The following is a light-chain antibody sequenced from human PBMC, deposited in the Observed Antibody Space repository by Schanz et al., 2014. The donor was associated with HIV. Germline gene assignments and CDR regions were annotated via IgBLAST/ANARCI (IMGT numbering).Light chain of an antibody. CDR2: ATY. J-gene: IGLJ3*02. Sequence: QSVLTQPPSASGTPGQRVTISCSGSSSNININAVNWYQHLPGTGPKLLIYATYNRPSGVPDRFSGSKSGNTASLAISGLQSEDEADYYCAAWDDGLNGWVFGGGTKLTVL. V-gene: IGLV1-44*01. CDR3: AAWDDGLNGWV. CDR1: SSNININA.